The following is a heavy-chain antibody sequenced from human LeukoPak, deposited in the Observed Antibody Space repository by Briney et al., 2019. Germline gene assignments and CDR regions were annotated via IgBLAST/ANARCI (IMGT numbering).Heavy chain of an antibody. CDR2: ISGGADST. J-gene: IGHJ4*02. Sequence: GLSLRLSCAASGFSFSSCAMGWVRQAPGKGPDWVSSISGGADSTYYADSVKGRFTISRDNSKNTLYLQMNSLRAEDTAVYYCAGSRLPTTVDYWGQGTLVTVSS. D-gene: IGHD4-17*01. CDR1: GFSFSSCA. CDR3: AGSRLPTTVDY. V-gene: IGHV3-23*01.